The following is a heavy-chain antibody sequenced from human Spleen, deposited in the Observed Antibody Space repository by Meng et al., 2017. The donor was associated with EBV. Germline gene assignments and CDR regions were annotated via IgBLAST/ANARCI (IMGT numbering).Heavy chain of an antibody. J-gene: IGHJ4*02. CDR2: IYRGGST. Sequence: QVQLQESGPGMVKPSGTLSLACAVSGGSIASGHWWAWVRQPPGTGLEWIGEIYRGGSTNYNPSLKSRVTISVDTSKNQFSLKLNSVTAADTAVYYCASLIVDATGRDYRGQGTLVTVS. CDR3: ASLIVDATGRDY. D-gene: IGHD1-26*01. V-gene: IGHV4-4*02. CDR1: GGSIASGHW.